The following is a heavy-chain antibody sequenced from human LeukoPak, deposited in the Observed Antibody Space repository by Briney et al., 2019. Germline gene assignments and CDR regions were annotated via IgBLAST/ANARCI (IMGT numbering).Heavy chain of an antibody. D-gene: IGHD3-3*01. CDR2: IYTSGST. CDR3: ARDAHFGVVTNYYYGMDV. V-gene: IGHV4-4*07. J-gene: IGHJ6*02. CDR1: GGSISSYY. Sequence: SETLSLTCTVSGGSISSYYWSWIRQPAGKGLEWIGRIYTSGSTNYNPSLKSRVTMSVDTSKNQFSLKPSSVTAADTAVYYCARDAHFGVVTNYYYGMDVWGQGTTVTVSS.